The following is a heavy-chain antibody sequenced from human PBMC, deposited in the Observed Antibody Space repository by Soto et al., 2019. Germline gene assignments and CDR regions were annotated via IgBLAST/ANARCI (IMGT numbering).Heavy chain of an antibody. V-gene: IGHV1-46*01. CDR2: INPSGGYT. J-gene: IGHJ4*02. CDR3: ARDYYDSSGYSGFDY. CDR1: GYTFTSYY. Sequence: EASVKVSCKASGYTFTSYYMNWVRQAPGQGLEWLGIINPSGGYTTYAQRFLGRVTMTSDTSTSTVYMELSSLRSEDTAVYYCARDYYDSSGYSGFDYWGQGTLVTVSS. D-gene: IGHD3-22*01.